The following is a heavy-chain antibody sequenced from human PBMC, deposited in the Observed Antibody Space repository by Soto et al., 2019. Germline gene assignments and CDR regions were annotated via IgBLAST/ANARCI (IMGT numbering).Heavy chain of an antibody. CDR1: GYTFIGYY. Sequence: QVQLVQSGAEVKKPGASVKVSCKTSGYTFIGYYLNWVRQAPGQGLEWMGWVNPHTGGTHYAQKFDGRVTMTRDTSTYTAYMELSGLKFDDTAIYFCARVMAYEQQLVPFDYWGQGTLVTVSS. D-gene: IGHD6-13*01. CDR2: VNPHTGGT. CDR3: ARVMAYEQQLVPFDY. J-gene: IGHJ4*02. V-gene: IGHV1-2*02.